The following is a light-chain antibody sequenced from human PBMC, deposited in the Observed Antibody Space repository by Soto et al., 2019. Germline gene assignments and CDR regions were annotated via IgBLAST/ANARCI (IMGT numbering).Light chain of an antibody. CDR2: EVS. CDR1: SSDVGSYNL. V-gene: IGLV2-23*02. Sequence: QPALTQPASVSGSPGQSITISCTGTSSDVGSYNLVSWYQQHPGKAPKLMIYEVSKRPSGVSNRFSGSKSGNTASLTISGLQAEDEADYYCCSYAGSSTSYVFGTGTKATVL. J-gene: IGLJ1*01. CDR3: CSYAGSSTSYV.